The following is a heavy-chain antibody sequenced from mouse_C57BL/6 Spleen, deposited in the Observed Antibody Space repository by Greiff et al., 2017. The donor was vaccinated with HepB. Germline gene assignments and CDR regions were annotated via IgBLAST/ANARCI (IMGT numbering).Heavy chain of an antibody. CDR3: ARGGYGSSFHWYFDV. V-gene: IGHV3-6*01. D-gene: IGHD1-1*01. CDR2: ISYDGSN. CDR1: GYSITSGYY. Sequence: EVKLQESGPGLVKPSQSLSLTCSVTGYSITSGYYWNWIRQFPGNKLEWMGYISYDGSNNYNPSLKNRISITRDTSKNQFFLKLNSVTTEDTATYYCARGGYGSSFHWYFDVWGTGTTVTVSS. J-gene: IGHJ1*03.